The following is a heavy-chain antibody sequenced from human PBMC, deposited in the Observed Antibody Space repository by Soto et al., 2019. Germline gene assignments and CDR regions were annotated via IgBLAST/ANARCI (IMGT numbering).Heavy chain of an antibody. CDR2: TWSDERNK. CDR3: ARDYYGSGNYPYFDY. D-gene: IGHD3-10*01. CDR1: GFTFSSYG. V-gene: IGHV3-33*01. Sequence: QVQLVESGGGVVQPGRSLRLSCAASGFTFSSYGMHWVRQAPGKGLEWVAVTWSDERNKYYADSVKGRFTISRDNSRKTLYIEMNSLRAEDTAVYYCARDYYGSGNYPYFDYWGQGTLVTVSS. J-gene: IGHJ4*02.